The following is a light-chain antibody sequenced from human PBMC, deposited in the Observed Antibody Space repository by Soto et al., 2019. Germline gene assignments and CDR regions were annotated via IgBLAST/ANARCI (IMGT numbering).Light chain of an antibody. CDR3: QQYYDYSIT. J-gene: IGKJ3*01. V-gene: IGKV1-8*01. Sequence: AIRMTQSPSSLSASTGDRVTITCRATQGVGSYLAWYQQKPGKAPKLLIYAASTLQSGVPSRFSGSGSSTEFTLTISCLQSEDFATYYCQQYYDYSITFGPGTKVDI. CDR1: QGVGSY. CDR2: AAS.